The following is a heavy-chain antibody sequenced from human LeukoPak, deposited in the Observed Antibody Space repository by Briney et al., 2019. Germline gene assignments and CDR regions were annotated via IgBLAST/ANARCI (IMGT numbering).Heavy chain of an antibody. CDR3: AREEYCSGWAHNWFDP. D-gene: IGHD6-19*01. V-gene: IGHV4-59*01. J-gene: IGHJ5*02. CDR2: IYYSGST. Sequence: SETLSLTCTVSGGSISSYYWSWIRQPPGKGLEWIGYIYYSGSTNYNPSLKSRVTISVDTSKNQFSLKLSSVTAADTAVYYCAREEYCSGWAHNWFDPWGQGTLVTVSS. CDR1: GGSISSYY.